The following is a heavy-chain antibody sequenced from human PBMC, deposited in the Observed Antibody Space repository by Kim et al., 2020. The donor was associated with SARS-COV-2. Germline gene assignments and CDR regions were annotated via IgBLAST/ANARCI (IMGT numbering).Heavy chain of an antibody. V-gene: IGHV4-59*01. D-gene: IGHD3-10*01. CDR2: IYYSGST. CDR3: ARGRIRPFGELWIKRPPNSQTRGRRYYYYGMDV. CDR1: GGSISSYY. Sequence: SETLSLTCTVSGGSISSYYWSWIRQPPGKGLEWIGYIYYSGSTNYNPSLKSRVTISVDTSKNQFSLKLSSVTAADTAVYYCARGRIRPFGELWIKRPPNSQTRGRRYYYYGMDVWGQGTTVTVSS. J-gene: IGHJ6*02.